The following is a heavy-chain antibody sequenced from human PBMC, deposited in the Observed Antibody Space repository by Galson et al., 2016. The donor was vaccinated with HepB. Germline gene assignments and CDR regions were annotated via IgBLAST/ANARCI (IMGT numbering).Heavy chain of an antibody. Sequence: SLRLSCAASGFTFSRYGMHWVRQAPGKGLEWVAVIWSDGSNRYYADSVKGRFTISRDNSKNTLYLQMNSLRAEDTDVYYCARESIFCTGSVCLNNYYYCMDAWGQGATVTVSS. CDR3: ARESIFCTGSVCLNNYYYCMDA. J-gene: IGHJ6*02. V-gene: IGHV3-33*01. CDR2: IWSDGSNR. D-gene: IGHD2-8*02. CDR1: GFTFSRYG.